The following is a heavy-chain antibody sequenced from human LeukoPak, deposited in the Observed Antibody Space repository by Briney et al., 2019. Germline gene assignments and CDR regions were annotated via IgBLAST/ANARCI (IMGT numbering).Heavy chain of an antibody. CDR3: ARGRNLAV. Sequence: PGGSLRLSCAASGFTFSSYWMSWVRQAPGKGLEWVANIKKDGSEKYYVDSVKGRFTISRDNAKKSLFLQMNSLRVEDTAVYYCARGRNLAVWGQGTTVTVSS. CDR2: IKKDGSEK. V-gene: IGHV3-7*01. CDR1: GFTFSSYW. J-gene: IGHJ6*02.